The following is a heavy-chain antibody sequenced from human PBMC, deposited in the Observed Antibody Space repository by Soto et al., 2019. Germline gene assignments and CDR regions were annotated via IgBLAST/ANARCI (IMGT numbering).Heavy chain of an antibody. V-gene: IGHV3-74*01. Sequence: VGSLRLSCAASGFTFSSYWMHWVRQPLGKGLVWVSRINSDGSTTNYADSVKGRFTISRDNAKNTLYLQMNSLRADDTAVYYCTSLGWLDPWGQGTLVTVSS. CDR1: GFTFSSYW. CDR2: INSDGSTT. CDR3: TSLGWLDP. J-gene: IGHJ5*02. D-gene: IGHD3-16*01.